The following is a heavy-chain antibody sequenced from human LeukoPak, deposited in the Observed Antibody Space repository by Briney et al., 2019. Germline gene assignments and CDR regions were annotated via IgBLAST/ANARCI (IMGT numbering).Heavy chain of an antibody. J-gene: IGHJ4*02. D-gene: IGHD3-22*01. CDR1: GGSISSYY. CDR3: ARDGHYDSSGPLGY. CDR2: IYYSGST. Sequence: SETLSLTCTVSGGSISSYYWSWIRQPPGKGLEWIGSIYYSGSTYYNPSLKSRVTISVDTSKNQFSLKLSSVTAADTAVYYCARDGHYDSSGPLGYWGQGTLVTVSS. V-gene: IGHV4-39*07.